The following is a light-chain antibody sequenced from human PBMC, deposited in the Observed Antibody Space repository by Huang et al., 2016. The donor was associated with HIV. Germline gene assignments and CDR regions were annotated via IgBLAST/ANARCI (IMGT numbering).Light chain of an antibody. CDR2: GAS. V-gene: IGKV3-15*01. CDR1: QSVSDY. Sequence: EIIMTQSPATLSVSPGERATLSCRASQSVSDYLAWYQHKPGQAPRLLIYGASTRASGVPARLSGSGFGTEFTLTISSLQSRDFAVYYCQQYIAWPRTFGQGTKVEIK. CDR3: QQYIAWPRT. J-gene: IGKJ1*01.